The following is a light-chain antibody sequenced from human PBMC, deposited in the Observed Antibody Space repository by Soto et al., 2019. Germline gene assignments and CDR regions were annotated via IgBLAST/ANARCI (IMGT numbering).Light chain of an antibody. CDR1: RLGNKY. CDR3: QAWDTSAYSV. J-gene: IGLJ1*01. V-gene: IGLV3-1*01. Sequence: SYELTQPPSVSVSPGQTASITCSGDRLGNKYVCWYQQKPGQSPVLVIYQDNKRPSGIPERFSGSNSGNTATLTISGTQAMDEADYYCQAWDTSAYSVFGIGTKVIVL. CDR2: QDN.